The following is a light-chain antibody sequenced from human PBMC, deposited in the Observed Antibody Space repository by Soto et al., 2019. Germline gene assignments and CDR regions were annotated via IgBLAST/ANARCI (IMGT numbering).Light chain of an antibody. CDR3: AAWDDILSARV. V-gene: IGLV1-47*01. Sequence: QSVLTQPPSSSGTPGQRVTISCSGSSSNIGSNYVYWYQQLPGTAPKLLIHRNNQRPSGVPDRFSGSKSGTSASLAISGLRSEDEADYYCAAWDDILSARVFATGTKLTVL. CDR1: SSNIGSNY. J-gene: IGLJ1*01. CDR2: RNN.